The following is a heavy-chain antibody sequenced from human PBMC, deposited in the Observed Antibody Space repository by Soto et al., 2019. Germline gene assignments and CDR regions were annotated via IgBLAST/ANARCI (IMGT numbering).Heavy chain of an antibody. D-gene: IGHD2-15*01. CDR1: GFTFKTYA. J-gene: IGHJ4*02. V-gene: IGHV3-23*03. Sequence: VQLLESGGGLVQPGGSLRLSCATFGFTFKTYAITWVRQAPGKGLEWVAVISDGGGNIYYADSVKGRFTISRDNSKDTVYLQTNILPADYSALYDGASDKAALGFFDLWGQGTQVTVSP. CDR3: ASDKAALGFFDL. CDR2: ISDGGGNI.